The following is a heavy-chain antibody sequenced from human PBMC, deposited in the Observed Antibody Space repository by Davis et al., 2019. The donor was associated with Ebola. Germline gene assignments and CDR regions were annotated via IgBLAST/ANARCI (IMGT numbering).Heavy chain of an antibody. CDR2: MNPNSGNT. D-gene: IGHD1-14*01. J-gene: IGHJ6*02. V-gene: IGHV1-8*02. CDR3: VRSGVRGYYNGMDV. CDR1: GYAFTSYD. Sequence: AASVKVSCKASGYAFTSYDINWVRQAPGHGLEWMGWMNPNSGNTGYVEKFQGRVTMTRNTSTSTAYMELSSLRSEDTVVYYCVRSGVRGYYNGMDVWGQGTTVSVSS.